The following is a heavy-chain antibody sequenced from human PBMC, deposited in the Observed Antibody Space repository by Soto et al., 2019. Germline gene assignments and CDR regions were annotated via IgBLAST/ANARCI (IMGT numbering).Heavy chain of an antibody. CDR2: ISGSGGTT. J-gene: IGHJ3*02. D-gene: IGHD3-22*01. CDR3: TTDSVITMIVVAPYDAFDI. Sequence: LRLSCAASGFTFSSYAMSWVRQAPGKGLEWVSAISGSGGTTDYAAPVKGRFTISRDDSKNTLYLQMNSLKTEDTAVYYCTTDSVITMIVVAPYDAFDIWGQGTMVTVSS. V-gene: IGHV3-23*01. CDR1: GFTFSSYA.